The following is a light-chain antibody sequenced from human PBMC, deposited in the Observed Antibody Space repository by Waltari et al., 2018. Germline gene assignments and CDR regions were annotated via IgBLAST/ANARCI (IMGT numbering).Light chain of an antibody. J-gene: IGLJ3*02. CDR2: DVS. V-gene: IGLV2-23*02. CDR3: CSYAIINSLV. CDR1: SSDIGTYNL. Sequence: QSALTQPASVSGSPGQSITISCIGTSSDIGTYNLVSWYQQYPGKAPKLIIFDVSKRPSGISNRFSGSKSANTASLIISRLQAEDVADYYCCSYAIINSLVFGGGTKVTVL.